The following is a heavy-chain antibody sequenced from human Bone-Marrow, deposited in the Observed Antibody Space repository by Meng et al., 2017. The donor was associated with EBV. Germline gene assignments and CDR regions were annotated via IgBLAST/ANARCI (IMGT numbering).Heavy chain of an antibody. CDR1: GYTFTGYY. Sequence: QVQAVQSGAGGKKPGASVKVSCKASGYTFTGYYMHRVRQAPGQGLEWMGWINPNSGGTNYAQKLQGWVTMTRDTSISTAYMELSRLRSDDTAVYYCARSMGGGDYYYYGMDVWGQGTTVTVSS. CDR2: INPNSGGT. CDR3: ARSMGGGDYYYYGMDV. V-gene: IGHV1-2*04. J-gene: IGHJ6*02. D-gene: IGHD2-15*01.